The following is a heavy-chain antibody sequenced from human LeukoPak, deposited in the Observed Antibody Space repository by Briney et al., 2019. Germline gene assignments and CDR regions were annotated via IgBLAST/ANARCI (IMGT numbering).Heavy chain of an antibody. Sequence: PGRSLRLSCTTSGSTFGDYAMSWVRQPQGRGLEWVGFIRSKASGGTTAYATSVTRRFTISRNDSRRIVYLQMNSLKTEDTAVYYCTREGGGSDAFDYWGQGTLVAVSS. J-gene: IGHJ4*02. V-gene: IGHV3-49*04. CDR1: GSTFGDYA. D-gene: IGHD3-16*01. CDR3: TREGGGSDAFDY. CDR2: IRSKASGGTT.